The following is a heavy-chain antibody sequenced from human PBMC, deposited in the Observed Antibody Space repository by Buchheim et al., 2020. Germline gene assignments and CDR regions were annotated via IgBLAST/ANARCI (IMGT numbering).Heavy chain of an antibody. CDR3: AKDLSGYSSSWYADDYFDY. Sequence: EVQLLESGGGLVQPGGSLRLSCAASGFTFSSYAMSWVRQAPGKGLEWVSAICGSGGSTYYADSVKGRFTLSRDNSKHTLYLQMNSLRAEDTAVYYCAKDLSGYSSSWYADDYFDYWGQGTL. CDR2: ICGSGGST. D-gene: IGHD6-13*01. J-gene: IGHJ4*02. V-gene: IGHV3-23*01. CDR1: GFTFSSYA.